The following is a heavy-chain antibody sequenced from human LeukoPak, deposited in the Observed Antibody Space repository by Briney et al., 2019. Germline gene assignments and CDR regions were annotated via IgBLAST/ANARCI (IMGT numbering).Heavy chain of an antibody. CDR2: ISGSGDST. D-gene: IGHD2-15*01. V-gene: IGHV3-23*01. CDR3: AKVRSAVVAAATNY. CDR1: GFTFSNYA. Sequence: GGSLRLSSAASGFTFSNYAMSWVRQAPGKGLEWVSVISGSGDSTYHADSVKGRFTISRDNSNNTLYLQMNSLRAEDTAIYYCAKVRSAVVAAATNYWGQGTLVTVSS. J-gene: IGHJ4*02.